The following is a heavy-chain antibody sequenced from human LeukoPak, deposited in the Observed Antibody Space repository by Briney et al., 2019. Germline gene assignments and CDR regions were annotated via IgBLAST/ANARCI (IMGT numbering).Heavy chain of an antibody. J-gene: IGHJ5*02. V-gene: IGHV1-46*01. D-gene: IGHD2-15*01. Sequence: ASVKVSCKASGYTFTSYYMHWVRQAPGQGLEWMGIINPSGGSTSYAQKFQGRVTMARDTSTSTVYMELSSLRSEDTAVYYCARGWVVVVAAPNWFDPWGQGTLVTVSS. CDR1: GYTFTSYY. CDR3: ARGWVVVVAAPNWFDP. CDR2: INPSGGST.